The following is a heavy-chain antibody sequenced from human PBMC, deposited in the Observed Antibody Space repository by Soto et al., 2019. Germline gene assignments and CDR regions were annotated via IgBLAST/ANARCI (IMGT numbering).Heavy chain of an antibody. V-gene: IGHV3-21*01. J-gene: IGHJ3*02. CDR3: AREKRNIIAAAAKDAFDI. Sequence: GGSLRLSCAASGFTFSSYSMNWVRQAPGKGLEWVSSISSSSSYIYYADSVKGRFTISRDNAKNSLYLQMNSLRAEDTAVYYCAREKRNIIAAAAKDAFDIWGQGTMVTVSS. CDR1: GFTFSSYS. CDR2: ISSSSSYI. D-gene: IGHD6-13*01.